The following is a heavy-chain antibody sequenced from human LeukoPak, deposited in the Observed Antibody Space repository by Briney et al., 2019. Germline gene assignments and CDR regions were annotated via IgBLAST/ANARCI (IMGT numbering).Heavy chain of an antibody. CDR2: VSDSGTS. J-gene: IGHJ4*02. CDR3: ARGRRFHASGTYSSAAPDY. CDR1: TASISPFF. Sequence: PSGTLSLTCTVSTASISPFFWNWIRQSPGKGFEWIGYVSDSGTSTYNPSLRSRVTISIDTSKNQFSLNLSSVTAADTALYYCARGRRFHASGTYSSAAPDYWGQGILVTVCS. V-gene: IGHV4-59*01. D-gene: IGHD3-10*01.